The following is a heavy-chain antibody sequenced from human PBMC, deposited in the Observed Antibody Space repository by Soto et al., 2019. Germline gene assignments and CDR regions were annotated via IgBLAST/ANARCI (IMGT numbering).Heavy chain of an antibody. V-gene: IGHV1-69*01. CDR3: ARGGSGYTWFNEF. Sequence: QEQLVQSGAEVKKHGSSVKASCKASGGLFSSYPISWVRQVPGQGLEWLGGIIPVFQTAYYTQRFQGRVTITADESTNTAYMELSSLKSEDTAIYYCARGGSGYTWFNEFWGQGTLVTVSS. CDR2: IIPVFQTA. D-gene: IGHD3-22*01. CDR1: GGLFSSYP. J-gene: IGHJ4*02.